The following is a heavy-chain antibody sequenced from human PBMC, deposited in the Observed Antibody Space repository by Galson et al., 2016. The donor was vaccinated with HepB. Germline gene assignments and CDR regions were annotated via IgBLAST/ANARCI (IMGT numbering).Heavy chain of an antibody. CDR3: ARELGLRGIRMDV. D-gene: IGHD3-10*01. CDR2: IHQSGTST. Sequence: SETLSLTCAVSGGPFSGYWSWLRQPPGKGLEWIGEIHQSGTSTTYNPSLVPRVTISVDTSKNQFSLNLKSVTAADTAVYYCARELGLRGIRMDVWGQGTTVIVSS. V-gene: IGHV4-34*01. J-gene: IGHJ6*02. CDR1: GGPFSGY.